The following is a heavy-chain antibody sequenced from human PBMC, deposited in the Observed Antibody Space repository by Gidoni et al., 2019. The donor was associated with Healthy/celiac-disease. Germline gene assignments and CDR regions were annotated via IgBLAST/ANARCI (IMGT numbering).Heavy chain of an antibody. CDR1: GWSFSGYY. Sequence: QVQLQQWGAGLLKPSETLSLPCAVYGWSFSGYYWSWIRKPPGKGLEWIGEINHSGSTNYNPSLKSRVTISVDTSKNQFSLKLSSVTAADTAVYYCARVRNKYRPGMDVWGQGTTVTVSS. D-gene: IGHD2-2*01. V-gene: IGHV4-34*01. J-gene: IGHJ6*02. CDR3: ARVRNKYRPGMDV. CDR2: INHSGST.